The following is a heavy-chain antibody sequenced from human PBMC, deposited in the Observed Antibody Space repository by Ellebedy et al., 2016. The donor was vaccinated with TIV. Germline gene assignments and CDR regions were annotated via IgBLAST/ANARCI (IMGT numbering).Heavy chain of an antibody. D-gene: IGHD2-21*01. Sequence: GESLKISCAASGFTFSSYAMHWVRQAPGKGLEWVAVISYDGSNKYYADSVKGRFTISRDNSKNTLYLQMNSLRAADTAVYYCAREWGECVDCNWFDPWGQGTLVTVSS. CDR2: ISYDGSNK. V-gene: IGHV3-30-3*01. CDR3: AREWGECVDCNWFDP. CDR1: GFTFSSYA. J-gene: IGHJ5*02.